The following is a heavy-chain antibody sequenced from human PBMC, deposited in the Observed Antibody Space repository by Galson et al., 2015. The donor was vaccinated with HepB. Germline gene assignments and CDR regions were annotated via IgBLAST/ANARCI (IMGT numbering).Heavy chain of an antibody. J-gene: IGHJ3*02. CDR1: GGTFSSYT. D-gene: IGHD1-14*01. CDR3: ARCRFFGKGAFDI. CDR2: IIPILGIA. V-gene: IGHV1-69*02. Sequence: SVKVSCKASGGTFSSYTISWVRQAPGQGLEWMGRIIPILGIANYAQKFQGRVTITADKSTSTAYMELSSLRSEDTAVYFCARCRFFGKGAFDIWGLGTMVSFSS.